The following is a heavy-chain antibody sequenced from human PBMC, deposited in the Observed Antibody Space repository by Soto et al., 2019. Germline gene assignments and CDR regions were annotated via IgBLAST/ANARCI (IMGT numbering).Heavy chain of an antibody. D-gene: IGHD6-19*01. Sequence: GGSLRLSCAASGFTFSSYGMRWVRHAPGKGLEWVSVISYDGSKKYYADSVKGRFTISRDNSKNTLYLQMSSLRAEDTAVYYCVKDGSSGWPYYYGMDVWGQGTTVTVSS. CDR1: GFTFSSYG. CDR2: ISYDGSKK. J-gene: IGHJ6*02. CDR3: VKDGSSGWPYYYGMDV. V-gene: IGHV3-30*18.